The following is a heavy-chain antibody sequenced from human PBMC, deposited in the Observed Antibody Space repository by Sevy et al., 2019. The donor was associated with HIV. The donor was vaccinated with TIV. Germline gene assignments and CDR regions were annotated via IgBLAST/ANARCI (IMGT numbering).Heavy chain of an antibody. CDR3: TICPLYSSGYVDY. D-gene: IGHD6-19*01. J-gene: IGHJ4*02. CDR2: IKSKTDGGTT. V-gene: IGHV3-15*01. CDR1: GFTFSNAW. Sequence: GGSLRLSCAASGFTFSNAWMSWVRQAPGKGLEWVGRIKSKTDGGTTDYAAPVKGRFTISRDDSKNTLYLQMNSLKTEETAVYYCTICPLYSSGYVDYWGQGTLVTVSS.